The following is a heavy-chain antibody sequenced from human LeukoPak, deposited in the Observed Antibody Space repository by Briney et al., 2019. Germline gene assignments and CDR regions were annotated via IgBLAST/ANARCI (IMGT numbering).Heavy chain of an antibody. CDR2: IYSGDRT. Sequence: GGSLRLSCAASGFSVNNLYMSWVRQAPGKGLEWVSVIYSGDRTYYADSVKGRFTISRDTSKNTLYLQMNSLRTEDTAVYYCAKELTRPNRPVAGLNYWGQGTLVTVSS. D-gene: IGHD6-19*01. V-gene: IGHV3-66*01. J-gene: IGHJ4*02. CDR3: AKELTRPNRPVAGLNY. CDR1: GFSVNNLY.